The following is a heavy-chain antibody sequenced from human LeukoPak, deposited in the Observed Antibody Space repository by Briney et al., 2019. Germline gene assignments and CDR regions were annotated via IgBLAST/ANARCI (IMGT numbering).Heavy chain of an antibody. J-gene: IGHJ6*02. CDR3: ARGATEMIVVDRSTYYYYYYGIDV. CDR1: GFTFSSYG. D-gene: IGHD3-22*01. V-gene: IGHV3-33*01. Sequence: GGSLRLSCAASGFTFSSYGMHWVRQAPGKGLEWVAVIWYDGSNKYYADSVKGRFTISRDNSKNTLYLQMNSLRAEDTAVYYCARGATEMIVVDRSTYYYYYYGIDVWGQGTTVTVSS. CDR2: IWYDGSNK.